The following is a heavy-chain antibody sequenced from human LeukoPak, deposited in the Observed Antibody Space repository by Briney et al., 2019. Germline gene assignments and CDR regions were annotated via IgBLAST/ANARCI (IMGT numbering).Heavy chain of an antibody. CDR2: IYYSGST. D-gene: IGHD3-10*01. CDR3: ARGSMVRGYLGLVWFDP. J-gene: IGHJ5*02. CDR1: GGSISSYY. V-gene: IGHV4-59*01. Sequence: PSETLSLTCTVSGGSISSYYWSWIRQPPGKGLEWIGYIYYSGSTNYNPSLKSRVTISVDTSKNQFSLKLSSVTAADTAVYYCARGSMVRGYLGLVWFDPWGQGTLVTVSS.